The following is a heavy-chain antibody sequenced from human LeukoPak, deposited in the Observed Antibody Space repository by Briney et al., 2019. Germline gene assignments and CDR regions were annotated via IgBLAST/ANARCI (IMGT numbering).Heavy chain of an antibody. CDR3: ARDIVVAVAATPGVPEPESNWFDP. V-gene: IGHV3-21*01. CDR1: GFTFSSYS. Sequence: PGGSLRLSCAASGFTFSSYSMNWVRQAPGKGLEWVSSISSSSSYIYYADSVKGRFTISRDNAKNSLYLQMNSLRAEDTAVYYCARDIVVAVAATPGVPEPESNWFDPWGQGTLVTVSS. CDR2: ISSSSSYI. J-gene: IGHJ5*02. D-gene: IGHD2-15*01.